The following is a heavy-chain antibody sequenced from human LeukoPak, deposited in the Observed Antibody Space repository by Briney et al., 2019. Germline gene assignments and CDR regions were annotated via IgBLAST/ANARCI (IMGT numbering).Heavy chain of an antibody. V-gene: IGHV1-18*01. Sequence: ASVKVSCKASGYTFTSYGISWVRQAPGQGLEWMGWISAYNGNTNYAQKLQGRVTMTTDTSTSTAYMELRSLRSDDTAVYYCARDRRVQLEGEYYYGMDVWGQETTVTVSS. CDR1: GYTFTSYG. CDR3: ARDRRVQLEGEYYYGMDV. J-gene: IGHJ6*02. CDR2: ISAYNGNT. D-gene: IGHD1-1*01.